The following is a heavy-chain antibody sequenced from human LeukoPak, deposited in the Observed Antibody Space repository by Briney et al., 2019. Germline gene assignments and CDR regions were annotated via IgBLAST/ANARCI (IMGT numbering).Heavy chain of an antibody. CDR2: IYYSGST. Sequence: SETLTLTCTVSGGSISSYYWSWIRQPPGKGLEWIGYIYYSGSTNYNPSLKSRVTISVDTSKNQFSLKLSSVTAADTAVYYCARNKAYWYFDLWGRGTLVTVSS. V-gene: IGHV4-59*01. CDR1: GGSISSYY. J-gene: IGHJ2*01. CDR3: ARNKAYWYFDL.